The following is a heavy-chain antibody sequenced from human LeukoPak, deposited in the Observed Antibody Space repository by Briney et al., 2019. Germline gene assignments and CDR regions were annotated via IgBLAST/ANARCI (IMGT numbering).Heavy chain of an antibody. J-gene: IGHJ4*02. CDR1: GFTFSGYG. Sequence: GGSLRLSCATSGFTFSGYGMHWVRQAPGKGLEWVTVIWSDGSNKYYADSVKGRFTISRDNSKNTLYLQMNSLRAEDTAVYYCARDRFLEWLNFDYWGQGTLVTVSS. CDR2: IWSDGSNK. D-gene: IGHD3-3*01. V-gene: IGHV3-30*19. CDR3: ARDRFLEWLNFDY.